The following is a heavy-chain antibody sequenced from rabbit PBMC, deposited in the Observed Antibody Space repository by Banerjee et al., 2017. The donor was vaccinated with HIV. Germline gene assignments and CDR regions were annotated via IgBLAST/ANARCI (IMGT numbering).Heavy chain of an antibody. Sequence: QSLVESGGDLVMPRASLILTSRAASFDFISNALCWGRQAPGKGLEWIACIYSGSSGRAYYASWAKSRFTGSKASSPTMTLQMASLTAADTAAYFCARGLLITDLWGQGTLVTVS. V-gene: IGHV1S40*01. D-gene: IGHD2-1*01. CDR3: ARGLLITDL. CDR2: IYSGSSGRA. CDR1: SFDFISNA. J-gene: IGHJ3*01.